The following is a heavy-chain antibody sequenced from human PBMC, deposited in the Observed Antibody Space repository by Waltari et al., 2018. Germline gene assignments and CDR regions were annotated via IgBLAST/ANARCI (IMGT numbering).Heavy chain of an antibody. D-gene: IGHD3-10*01. CDR1: GYTFTGYY. J-gene: IGHJ4*02. V-gene: IGHV1-46*01. CDR3: ARDQFHYYGSGSSDY. CDR2: INPSGGST. Sequence: QVQLVQSGAEVKKPGASVKVSCKASGYTFTGYYMHWVRQAPGQGLEWMGIINPSGGSTSYAQKFQGRVTMTRDTSTSTVYMELSSLRSEDTAVYYCARDQFHYYGSGSSDYWGQGTLVTVSS.